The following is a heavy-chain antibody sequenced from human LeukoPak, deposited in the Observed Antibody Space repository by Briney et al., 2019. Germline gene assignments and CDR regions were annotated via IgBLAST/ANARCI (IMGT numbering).Heavy chain of an antibody. CDR1: GFTFSSFA. Sequence: PGGSLRLSCAASGFTFSSFAMGWVRQAPGKGLEWTSGICGDGGGTYYADSVKGRFTISRDNSKNTLFLQMNSLRAEDTALYYCAKDRVGLTTDAFDLWGQRAVVTVSS. V-gene: IGHV3-23*01. CDR3: AKDRVGLTTDAFDL. CDR2: ICGDGGGT. J-gene: IGHJ3*01. D-gene: IGHD1-26*01.